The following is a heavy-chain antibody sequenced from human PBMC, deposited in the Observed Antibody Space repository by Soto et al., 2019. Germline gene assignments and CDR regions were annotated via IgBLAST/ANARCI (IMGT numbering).Heavy chain of an antibody. CDR3: TTDSYITSIIVRFDY. Sequence: GRSLRLSWAASCFTFSNLCINWVRQDTGKGLEWVGRVKSKNDGGTTDFAAPVKGRFAISGDDSKNMVYLEMNSLQTEDTAIYYCTTDSYITSIIVRFDYWGHGTLVTVSS. CDR2: VKSKNDGGTT. V-gene: IGHV3-15*07. D-gene: IGHD3-22*01. CDR1: CFTFSNLC. J-gene: IGHJ4*01.